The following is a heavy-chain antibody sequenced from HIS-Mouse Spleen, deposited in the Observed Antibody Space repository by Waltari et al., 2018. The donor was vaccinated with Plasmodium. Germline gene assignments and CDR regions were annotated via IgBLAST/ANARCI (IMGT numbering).Heavy chain of an antibody. CDR1: GFTVSSYW. J-gene: IGHJ4*02. Sequence: EVQLVASGGSWVQPGGALRLSCAAAGFTVSSYWMSWVRQAPGKGLEGVANIKQDGSEKYYVDSVKGRFTISRDNAKNSLYLQMNSLRAEDTAVYYCARLVVVASKDSYWGQGTLVTVSS. D-gene: IGHD2-15*01. CDR3: ARLVVVASKDSY. V-gene: IGHV3-7*01. CDR2: IKQDGSEK.